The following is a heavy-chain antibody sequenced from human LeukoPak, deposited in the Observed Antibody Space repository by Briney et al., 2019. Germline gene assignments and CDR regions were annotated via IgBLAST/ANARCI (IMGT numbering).Heavy chain of an antibody. J-gene: IGHJ4*02. D-gene: IGHD2-8*01. Sequence: QPGGSLRLSCAASGFNFRIYWMQWVRQAPGKGLEWISRGSNDGHTTTYADSVKGRFTISRDNDANTLYLEMNRLRAEDTAVYYCARDADGPGSLIDHWGQGTLVTVSS. CDR2: GSNDGHTT. CDR1: GFNFRIYW. V-gene: IGHV3-74*03. CDR3: ARDADGPGSLIDH.